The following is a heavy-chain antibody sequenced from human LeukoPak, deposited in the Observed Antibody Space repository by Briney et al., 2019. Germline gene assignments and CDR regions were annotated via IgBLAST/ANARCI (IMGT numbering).Heavy chain of an antibody. Sequence: SETLSLTCTVSGGSLSSYYWSWVRQPAGKGLEWIGRIYTSGSTNYNPSLTSRATISLDASKNHFSLKLSSVTAADTAVYYCANSIDFDYGDYYFDYWGQGALVTISS. D-gene: IGHD4-17*01. V-gene: IGHV4-4*07. CDR1: GGSLSSYY. CDR2: IYTSGST. J-gene: IGHJ4*02. CDR3: ANSIDFDYGDYYFDY.